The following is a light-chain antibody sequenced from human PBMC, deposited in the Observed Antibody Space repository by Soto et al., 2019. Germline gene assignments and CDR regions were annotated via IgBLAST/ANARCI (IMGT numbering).Light chain of an antibody. Sequence: EIVMTQSPATLSVSPGETATRSCRASQSVSYNLAWYQEKPGQGPRLLIYGAFTRATGIPARFSGSGSGTDFNLTISSLQSEDFAVYYCQQYKNWPPLTFGGGTKVEIK. CDR1: QSVSYN. CDR2: GAF. CDR3: QQYKNWPPLT. V-gene: IGKV3-15*01. J-gene: IGKJ4*02.